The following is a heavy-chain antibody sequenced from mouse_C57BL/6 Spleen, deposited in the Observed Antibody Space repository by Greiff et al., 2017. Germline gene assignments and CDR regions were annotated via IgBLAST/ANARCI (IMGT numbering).Heavy chain of an antibody. CDR2: ISGGGGNT. Sequence: EVQLVESGGGLVKPGGSLKLSCAASGFTFSSYTMSWVRQTPEKRLEWVATISGGGGNTYYPDSVKGRFTISRDNAKNTLYLQMSSLRSEDTALYYCARQNYGSSTPFDYWGQGTTLTVSS. D-gene: IGHD1-1*01. CDR1: GFTFSSYT. J-gene: IGHJ2*01. V-gene: IGHV5-9*01. CDR3: ARQNYGSSTPFDY.